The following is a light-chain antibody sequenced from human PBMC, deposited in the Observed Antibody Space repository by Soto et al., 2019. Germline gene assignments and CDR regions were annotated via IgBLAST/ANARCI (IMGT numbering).Light chain of an antibody. V-gene: IGKV3-20*01. CDR1: QSISSW. Sequence: TQSPSTLSASVGDRVTITCRASQSISSWLAWYQQKPGQAPRLLIYGASSRATGIPDRFSGSGSGTDFTLTISRLEPEDFAVYYCQQYHSSPRTFGQGTKVDIK. CDR2: GAS. CDR3: QQYHSSPRT. J-gene: IGKJ1*01.